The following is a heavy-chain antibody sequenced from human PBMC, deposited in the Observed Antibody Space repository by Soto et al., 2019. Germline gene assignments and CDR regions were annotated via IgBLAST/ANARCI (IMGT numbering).Heavy chain of an antibody. D-gene: IGHD3-22*01. CDR3: AGFHYDYDSSGSFDY. CDR2: IYYSGST. J-gene: IGHJ4*02. V-gene: IGHV4-59*08. Sequence: SENLSITCTVYGGSISSYYWSWMRQPPGKGLEWIGYIYYSGSTNYNPSLKSRVTISVDTSKNQFSLKLSSVTAADTAVYYCAGFHYDYDSSGSFDYWGQGTLVTVSS. CDR1: GGSISSYY.